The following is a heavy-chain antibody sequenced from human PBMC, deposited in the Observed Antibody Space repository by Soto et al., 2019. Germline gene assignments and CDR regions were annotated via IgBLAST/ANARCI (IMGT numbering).Heavy chain of an antibody. J-gene: IGHJ6*03. D-gene: IGHD2-8*01. V-gene: IGHV1-69*02. CDR2: TFPKLGIT. CDR3: ARVEGTRTTNFYHYMDV. CDR1: VGTFSDYN. Sequence: VQLVQSGAEVKRPGSSVKVSCKAPVGTFSDYNIAWVRQARGQGLKWMGRTFPKLGITNYAHKFQDRVRITADKATSTAYMELTSLRYEDTAVYFCARVEGTRTTNFYHYMDVWGEGTSVTVS.